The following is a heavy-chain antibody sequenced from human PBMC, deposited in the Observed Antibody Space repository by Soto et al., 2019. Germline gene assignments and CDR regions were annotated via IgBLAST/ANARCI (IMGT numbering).Heavy chain of an antibody. CDR3: AKRNFGVGLNYYYYGMDG. J-gene: IGHJ6*02. D-gene: IGHD3-3*01. CDR2: ISPSGGST. V-gene: IGHV1-46*01. Sequence: GASVKVSCKSSGYTFTTYYMHWVRQAPGQRLEWMGIISPSGGSTSYAQKLQGRVTMTRDKSTSTVYMELSSLRSEDTAVYYCAKRNFGVGLNYYYYGMDGWGQGTTVTVSS. CDR1: GYTFTTYY.